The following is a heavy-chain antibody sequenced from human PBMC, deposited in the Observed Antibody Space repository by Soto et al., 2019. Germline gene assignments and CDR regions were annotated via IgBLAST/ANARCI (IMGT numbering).Heavy chain of an antibody. D-gene: IGHD3-3*01. J-gene: IGHJ6*02. CDR1: GFTFSSYG. CDR2: ISYDGSNK. V-gene: IGHV3-30*18. Sequence: QVQLVESGGGVVQPGRSLRLSCAASGFTFSSYGMHWVRQAPGKGLEWVAVISYDGSNKYYADSVKSRFTISRDNSKNTLYLQMNSLRAEDTAVYYCAKDVLRFLEWLAFYGMDVWGQGTTVTVSS. CDR3: AKDVLRFLEWLAFYGMDV.